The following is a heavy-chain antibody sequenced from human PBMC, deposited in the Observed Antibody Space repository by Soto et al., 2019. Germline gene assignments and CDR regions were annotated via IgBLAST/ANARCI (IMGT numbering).Heavy chain of an antibody. V-gene: IGHV3-74*01. CDR2: IKGDGSRI. J-gene: IGHJ6*01. D-gene: IGHD2-2*02. CDR1: GFTFSNYW. CDR3: ARGIPGYYGKDV. Sequence: EVQLVESGGGLVQPGGSLGLSCAASGFTFSNYWIHWVRQAPGKGLVWVSRIKGDGSRIDYADSVKGRFTISRDNAKNTVYVQMNSLGDEDAAVYYCARGIPGYYGKDVWGQGTTVTVSS.